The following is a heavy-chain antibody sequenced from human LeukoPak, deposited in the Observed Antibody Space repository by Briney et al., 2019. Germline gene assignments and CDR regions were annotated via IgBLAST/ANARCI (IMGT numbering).Heavy chain of an antibody. V-gene: IGHV1-3*01. CDR3: ARGYDSSGYYRRSPNYFDY. Sequence: ASVKVSCKASGYTFTSYAMHWVRQAPGQRLEWMGWINAGNGNTKYSQKFQGRVTITRDTSASTAYMELSSLRSEDTAVYYCARGYDSSGYYRRSPNYFDYWGQGTLVTVSS. D-gene: IGHD3-22*01. CDR1: GYTFTSYA. CDR2: INAGNGNT. J-gene: IGHJ4*02.